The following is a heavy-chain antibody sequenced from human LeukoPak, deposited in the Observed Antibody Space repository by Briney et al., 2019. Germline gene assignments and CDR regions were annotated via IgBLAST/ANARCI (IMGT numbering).Heavy chain of an antibody. CDR1: GYTFPGYY. D-gene: IGHD2-8*01. CDR2: INPNSGGT. J-gene: IGHJ4*02. V-gene: IGHV1-2*02. Sequence: ASVKFSCKASGYTFPGYYMHWVRQAPGQGLEWMGWINPNSGGTNYAQKFQGRVTMTTDTSTSTAYMELRSLRSDDTAVYYCARAGDCTNGVCLKYYFDYWGQGTLVTVSS. CDR3: ARAGDCTNGVCLKYYFDY.